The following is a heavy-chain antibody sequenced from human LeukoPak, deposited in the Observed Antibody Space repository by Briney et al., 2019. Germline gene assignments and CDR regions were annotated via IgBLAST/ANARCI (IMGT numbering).Heavy chain of an antibody. Sequence: ASVKVSCKASGYTFTNYDNNWVRQAPGQGVEWMGWLNPNSGNTGYAQKFQGRVTMTRNISVNTAYMELTSLRSDDTAVYYCARGQGSHGQQLGDYWGQGTLVTVSS. CDR2: LNPNSGNT. CDR1: GYTFTNYD. V-gene: IGHV1-8*01. CDR3: ARGQGSHGQQLGDY. J-gene: IGHJ4*02. D-gene: IGHD6-13*01.